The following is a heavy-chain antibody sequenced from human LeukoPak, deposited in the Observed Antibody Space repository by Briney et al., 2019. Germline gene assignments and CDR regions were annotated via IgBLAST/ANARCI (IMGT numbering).Heavy chain of an antibody. CDR2: IWYDGSNK. Sequence: PGGSLRLSCAASGFTFSSYGMHWVRQAPGKGLEWVAVIWYDGSNKYYADSVKGRFTISRDNSKNTLYLQMDSLRAEDTAVYYCALGGYSSGRYYFDYWGQGTLVTVSS. CDR3: ALGGYSSGRYYFDY. V-gene: IGHV3-33*01. D-gene: IGHD6-19*01. CDR1: GFTFSSYG. J-gene: IGHJ4*02.